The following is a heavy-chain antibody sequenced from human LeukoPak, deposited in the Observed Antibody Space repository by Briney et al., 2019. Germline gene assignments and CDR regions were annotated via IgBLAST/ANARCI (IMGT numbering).Heavy chain of an antibody. J-gene: IGHJ4*02. CDR1: GFTFSSYA. V-gene: IGHV3-30-3*01. CDR2: ISYDGSNK. CDR3: AKGLMIVVDTPLDY. Sequence: PGGSLRLSCAASGFTFSSYAMHWVRQAPGKGLEWVAVISYDGSNKYYADSVKGRFTISRDNSKNTLYLQMNSLRAEDTAVYYCAKGLMIVVDTPLDYWGQGTLVTVSS. D-gene: IGHD3-22*01.